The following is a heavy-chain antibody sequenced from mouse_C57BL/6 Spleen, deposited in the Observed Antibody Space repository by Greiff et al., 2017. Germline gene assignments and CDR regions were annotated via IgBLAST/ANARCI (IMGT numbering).Heavy chain of an antibody. CDR3: ARSVYYGNYVYFDY. CDR1: GYAFSSYW. CDR2: IYPGDGDT. Sequence: VQLQQSGAELVKPGASVKISCKASGYAFSSYWMNWVKQRPGKGLEWIGQIYPGDGDTNYNGKFKGKATLNTDKSSSTAYMQLISLTSEDSAVYVCARSVYYGNYVYFDYWGQGTTLTVSS. J-gene: IGHJ2*01. D-gene: IGHD2-1*01. V-gene: IGHV1-80*01.